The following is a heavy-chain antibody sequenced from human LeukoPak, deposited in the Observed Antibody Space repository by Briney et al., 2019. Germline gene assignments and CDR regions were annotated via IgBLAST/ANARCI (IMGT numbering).Heavy chain of an antibody. D-gene: IGHD1-7*01. J-gene: IGHJ4*02. CDR2: ISAYNGNT. CDR1: GYTFTSYY. CDR3: ARGNWNYDY. V-gene: IGHV1-18*04. Sequence: GSVKVSCKASGYTFTSYYMHWVRQAPGQGLEWMGWISAYNGNTKYAQKFQGRVTMTTDTSTSTARMEVRSLRSDDTAIYYCARGNWNYDYWGQGTQVTVSS.